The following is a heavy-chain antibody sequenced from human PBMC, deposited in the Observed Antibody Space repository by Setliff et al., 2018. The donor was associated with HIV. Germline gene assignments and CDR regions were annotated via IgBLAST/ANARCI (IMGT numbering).Heavy chain of an antibody. CDR3: ARANYDYVWGSYRPPDAFDI. Sequence: VASVKVSCKASGGTFSSYAINWVRQAPGQGLEWMGGIIPIFGTANYAQKFQGRVTITTDESTSTAYMELSSLRSEDTAVYYCARANYDYVWGSYRPPDAFDIWGQGTMVTVSS. D-gene: IGHD3-16*02. CDR2: IIPIFGTA. CDR1: GGTFSSYA. V-gene: IGHV1-69*05. J-gene: IGHJ3*02.